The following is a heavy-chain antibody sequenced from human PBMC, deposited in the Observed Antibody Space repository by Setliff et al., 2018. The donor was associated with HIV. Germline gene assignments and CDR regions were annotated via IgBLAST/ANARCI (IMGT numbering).Heavy chain of an antibody. CDR3: ARGRGSSSSWPIDY. Sequence: SETLSLTCTVSGDSITSPSSYWGWIRQPPGKGLEWIGNVHFGGNTYYTPSLESRVTISVDTSKNQFSLKLSSVTAADTAVYFCARGRGSSSSWPIDYWGQGTLVTVSS. CDR2: VHFGGNT. CDR1: GDSITSPSSY. D-gene: IGHD6-13*01. V-gene: IGHV4-39*07. J-gene: IGHJ4*02.